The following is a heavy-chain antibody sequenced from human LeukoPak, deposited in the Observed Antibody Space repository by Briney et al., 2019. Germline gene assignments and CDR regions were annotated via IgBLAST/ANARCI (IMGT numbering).Heavy chain of an antibody. J-gene: IGHJ4*02. V-gene: IGHV3-21*01. CDR1: GFTFSSYS. CDR2: ITSSNNYI. Sequence: GSLRLSCAASGFTFSSYSMNWVRQAPGKGLEWVSSITSSNNYIYYGDSVKGRFTISRDDAKNSLFLQMNSLRAEDTATYYCARSRSGYYEDYWGQGTLVTVSS. CDR3: ARSRSGYYEDY. D-gene: IGHD3-22*01.